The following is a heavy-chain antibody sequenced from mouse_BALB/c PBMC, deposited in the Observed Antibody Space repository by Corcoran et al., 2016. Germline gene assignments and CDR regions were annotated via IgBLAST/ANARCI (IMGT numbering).Heavy chain of an antibody. D-gene: IGHD3-1*01. Sequence: EVQLQQSGAELVKPGASVKLSCTASGFNIKDTYMNWVKQRPEQGLEWIGRIDPANGNTKYDPKFQGKATITADASSNTAYLQLSSLTSEDTAVYYCARRANSNYFDYWGQGTTLTVSS. J-gene: IGHJ2*01. CDR1: GFNIKDTY. CDR2: IDPANGNT. CDR3: ARRANSNYFDY. V-gene: IGHV14-3*02.